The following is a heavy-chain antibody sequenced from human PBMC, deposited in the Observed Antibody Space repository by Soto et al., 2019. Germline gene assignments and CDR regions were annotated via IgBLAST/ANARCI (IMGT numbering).Heavy chain of an antibody. CDR1: GFTFSSYG. CDR2: IRYDGSNK. D-gene: IGHD3-9*01. J-gene: IGHJ6*02. CDR3: SRGYFVWDSPYYYYYGMDV. V-gene: IGHV3-33*01. Sequence: GGSLRLSCAPSGFTFSSYGMHWVRQAPDKGLEWVAVIRYDGSNKYYADCVKGRFAISRDNSKNTLYLQMNSLRAEDTAVYYCSRGYFVWDSPYYYYYGMDVWRQGTTVTVS.